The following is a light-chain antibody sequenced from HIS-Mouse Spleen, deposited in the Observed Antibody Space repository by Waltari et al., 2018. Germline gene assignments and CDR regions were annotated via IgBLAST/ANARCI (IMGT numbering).Light chain of an antibody. CDR2: DAS. CDR3: QQYDNLPLYT. Sequence: DIQMTQSPSSLSASVGDRVTITCQESQDTSNYLNWYQQKPGKPPKLLIYDASNLETGVPSRFSGSGSGTDFTFTISSLQPEDIATYYCQQYDNLPLYTFGQGTKLEIK. CDR1: QDTSNY. V-gene: IGKV1-33*01. J-gene: IGKJ2*01.